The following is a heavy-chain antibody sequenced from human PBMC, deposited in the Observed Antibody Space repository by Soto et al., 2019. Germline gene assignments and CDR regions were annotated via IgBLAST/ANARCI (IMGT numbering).Heavy chain of an antibody. CDR2: IYSTGNT. CDR3: GRSRRYSTDV. D-gene: IGHD6-25*01. V-gene: IGHV4-39*01. Sequence: QLQLQESGRVLVKPSETLSLTCTVSGDTIRSSSYWGWIRQPPGKGLEWIGSIYSTGNTYYNPSLNSQVTISVDTSKNQFSLNVISVTAADTAVYYCGRSRRYSTDVWGQGTTVIVSS. CDR1: GDTIRSSSY. J-gene: IGHJ6*02.